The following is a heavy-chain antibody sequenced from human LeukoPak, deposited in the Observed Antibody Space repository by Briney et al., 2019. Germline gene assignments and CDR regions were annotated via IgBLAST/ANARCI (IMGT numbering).Heavy chain of an antibody. CDR1: GFTFSNYA. D-gene: IGHD2-2*01. V-gene: IGHV3-23*01. CDR2: VSGSGSST. CDR3: ATGQGYCSSTSCYNWFDP. J-gene: IGHJ5*02. Sequence: GGFLRLSCAASGFTFSNYAMSWVRQAPGKGLEWVSAVSGSGSSTYYADSVKGRFTISRDNSKNTLYLQMNSLRAEDTAVYYCATGQGYCSSTSCYNWFDPWGQGTLVTVSS.